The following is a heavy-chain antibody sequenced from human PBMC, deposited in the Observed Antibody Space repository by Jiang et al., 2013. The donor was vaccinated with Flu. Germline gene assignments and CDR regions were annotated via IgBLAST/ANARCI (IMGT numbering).Heavy chain of an antibody. CDR3: ARHGLYSWPYAAYFDY. J-gene: IGHJ4*02. Sequence: LLKPSETLSLTCTVSGGSISSSSYYWGWIRQPPGKGLEWIGSIYYSGSTYYNPSLKSRVTISVDTSKNQFSLKLSSVTAADTAVYYCARHGLYSWPYAAYFDYWGQGTLVTVSS. D-gene: IGHD5-18*01. CDR1: GGSISSSSYY. V-gene: IGHV4-39*01. CDR2: IYYSGST.